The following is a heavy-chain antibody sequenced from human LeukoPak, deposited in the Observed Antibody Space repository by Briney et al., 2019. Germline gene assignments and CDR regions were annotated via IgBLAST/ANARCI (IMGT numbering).Heavy chain of an antibody. J-gene: IGHJ4*02. CDR2: LGGTGGST. CDR3: AKSLYDILTAVDY. V-gene: IGHV3-23*01. D-gene: IGHD3-9*01. CDR1: GFTLSNYA. Sequence: PGGSLRLSCAASGFTLSNYAMSWVRRARGKGLEWVSGLGGTGGSTYYTNSVKGRFTISRDNSNNTLYLQMNNLRAEDTAVYYCAKSLYDILTAVDYWGQGTPVTISS.